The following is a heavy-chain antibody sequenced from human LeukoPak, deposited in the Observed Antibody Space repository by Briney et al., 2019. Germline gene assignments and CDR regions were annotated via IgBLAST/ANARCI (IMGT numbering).Heavy chain of an antibody. V-gene: IGHV6-1*01. D-gene: IGHD6-13*01. Sequence: SQTLSLTCALSLDTPSSDSVAGNCIRHSPSGCLEWLRWTSYKSKSYKNYAVSVKSRIPINPHTSKNQFSLHLNSVTPGDTAVYYCARWVHKLAHFDYWGRGTLVTVSS. CDR3: ARWVHKLAHFDY. CDR2: TSYKSKSYK. CDR1: LDTPSSDSVA. J-gene: IGHJ4*02.